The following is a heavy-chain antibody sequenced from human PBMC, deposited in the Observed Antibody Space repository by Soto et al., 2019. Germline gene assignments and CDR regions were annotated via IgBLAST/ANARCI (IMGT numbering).Heavy chain of an antibody. Sequence: QVQLVQSGAEAKNPGASVKVSCKTSGYSFTGFYIHWVRQAPGQGLEWMGWINPNSGGTNYAQRFQGWVTMTSDTSISTSYMEVRRLKSDDTAVYYCARGAYRANYYGLDVWGQGTAVTVSS. V-gene: IGHV1-2*04. D-gene: IGHD4-4*01. CDR3: ARGAYRANYYGLDV. J-gene: IGHJ6*02. CDR2: INPNSGGT. CDR1: GYSFTGFY.